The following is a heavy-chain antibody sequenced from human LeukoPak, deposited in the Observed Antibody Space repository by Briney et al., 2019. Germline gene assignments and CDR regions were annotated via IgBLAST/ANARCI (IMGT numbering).Heavy chain of an antibody. J-gene: IGHJ5*02. V-gene: IGHV1-2*02. CDR2: INPNSGGT. D-gene: IGHD6-6*01. CDR1: GYTFTGYS. Sequence: ASVKVSCKASGYTFTGYSMHWVRQAPGQGLEWMGWINPNSGGTNYAQKFQGRVTMTRDTSISTAYMELSRLRSDDTAVYYCARVSRSIAARRGNWFDPWGQGTLVTVSS. CDR3: ARVSRSIAARRGNWFDP.